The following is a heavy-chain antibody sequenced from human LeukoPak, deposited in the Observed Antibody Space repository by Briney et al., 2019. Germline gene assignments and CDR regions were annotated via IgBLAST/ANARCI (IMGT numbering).Heavy chain of an antibody. CDR1: GFTFSSYW. V-gene: IGHV3-7*03. D-gene: IGHD3-9*01. CDR2: IKQDGSEK. Sequence: GGSLRLSCAASGFTFSSYWMSWVRQAPGKGLEWVANIKQDGSEKYYVDSVKGRFTISRDNSKNTLYLQMNSLRAEDTAVYYCAKGRYYDILTGSTSFDYWGQGTLVTVSS. CDR3: AKGRYYDILTGSTSFDY. J-gene: IGHJ4*02.